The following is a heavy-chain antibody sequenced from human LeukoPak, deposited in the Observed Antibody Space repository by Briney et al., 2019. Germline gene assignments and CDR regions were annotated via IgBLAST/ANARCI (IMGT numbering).Heavy chain of an antibody. J-gene: IGHJ4*02. CDR2: INHSGST. CDR1: GGSFSGYY. D-gene: IGHD3-3*01. V-gene: IGHV4-34*01. CDR3: ARGVRITIFGVVSRPDY. Sequence: SETLSLTCAVYGGSFSGYYWSWIRQPPGKGLEWIGEINHSGSTNYNPSLKSRVTISVDTSKNQFSLKLSSVTAEDTAVYYCARGVRITIFGVVSRPDYWGQGTLVTVSS.